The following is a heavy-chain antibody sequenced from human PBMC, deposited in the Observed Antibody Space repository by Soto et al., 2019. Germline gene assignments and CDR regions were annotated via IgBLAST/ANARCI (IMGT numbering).Heavy chain of an antibody. Sequence: SETLSLTCTVSGGSISSYYWSWIRQPPGKGLEWIGYIYYSGSTNYNPSLKSRVTISVDTSKNQFSLKLSSVTAADTAVYYCARVGSRTDYWGQGTLVTVSS. CDR1: GGSISSYY. CDR3: ARVGSRTDY. CDR2: IYYSGST. J-gene: IGHJ4*02. V-gene: IGHV4-59*01.